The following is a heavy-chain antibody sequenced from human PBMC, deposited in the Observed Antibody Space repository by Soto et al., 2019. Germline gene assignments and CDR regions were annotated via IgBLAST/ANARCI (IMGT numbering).Heavy chain of an antibody. CDR1: GFTFSTYA. CDR3: ARDTHHAY. V-gene: IGHV3-23*01. Sequence: GGSLRLSCAASGFTFSTYAMNWVRQAPGKGLEWVSSISGGGGTTYYADSVKGRFTISRDNSKNTLYLQMNSLRAEDTAVYYCARDTHHAYWGQGTLVTVSS. CDR2: ISGGGGTT. J-gene: IGHJ4*02.